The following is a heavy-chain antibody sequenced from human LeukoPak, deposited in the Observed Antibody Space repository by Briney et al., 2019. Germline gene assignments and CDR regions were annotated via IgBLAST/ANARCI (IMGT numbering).Heavy chain of an antibody. CDR3: APRGDIEHSYGYGKWFDP. J-gene: IGHJ5*02. Sequence: SETLSLTCAVYGGSLSGYYWSWIRQPPGKGLKWIGEINHSGSTNYNASLKSRVTISVDTSKNQFSLRLSSVTAADTAVYYCAPRGDIEHSYGYGKWFDPWGQGTRVTVSS. V-gene: IGHV4-34*01. D-gene: IGHD5-18*01. CDR1: GGSLSGYY. CDR2: INHSGST.